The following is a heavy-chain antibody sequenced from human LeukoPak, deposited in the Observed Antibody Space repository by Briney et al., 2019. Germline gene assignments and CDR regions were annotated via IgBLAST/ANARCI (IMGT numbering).Heavy chain of an antibody. CDR3: ARYGSGSRLGIFDY. V-gene: IGHV4-39*01. Sequence: SETLSLTCTVSGGSISSSSYYWGWIRQPPGKGLEWIGSIYYSGSTYYNPSLKSRVTISVDTSKNQFSLKLSSVTAADTAVYYCARYGSGSRLGIFDYWGQGTLVTVSS. J-gene: IGHJ4*02. CDR1: GGSISSSSYY. D-gene: IGHD3-10*01. CDR2: IYYSGST.